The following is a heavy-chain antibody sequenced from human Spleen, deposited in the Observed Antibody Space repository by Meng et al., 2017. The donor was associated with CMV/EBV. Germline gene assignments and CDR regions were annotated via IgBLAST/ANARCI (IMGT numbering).Heavy chain of an antibody. CDR3: ARQERRNYYGMDV. D-gene: IGHD1-1*01. CDR2: ISSSSSFI. J-gene: IGHJ6*02. Sequence: LSLTCAASGFTFSTYSMNWVRQAPGKGLEWVSSISSSSSFISYADSVRGRFTISRDNAKNSLYLQMNSLRAEDTAVYYCARQERRNYYGMDVWGQGTTVTVSS. V-gene: IGHV3-21*01. CDR1: GFTFSTYS.